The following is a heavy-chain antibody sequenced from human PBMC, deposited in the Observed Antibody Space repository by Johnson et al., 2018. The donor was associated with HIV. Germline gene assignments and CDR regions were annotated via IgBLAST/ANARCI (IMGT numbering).Heavy chain of an antibody. J-gene: IGHJ3*02. V-gene: IGHV3-20*04. Sequence: VQLVESGGGVVRPGGSLRLSCAASGFTFDDYGMSWVRQAPGKGLEWVSGLLWTGHSPGYADSVKGRFTISRDNSKNMLYLHMDSLRAEDTALYYCARAEVDDSRGALDIWGQGTMVTVSS. CDR2: LLWTGHSP. CDR3: ARAEVDDSRGALDI. CDR1: GFTFDDYG. D-gene: IGHD3-22*01.